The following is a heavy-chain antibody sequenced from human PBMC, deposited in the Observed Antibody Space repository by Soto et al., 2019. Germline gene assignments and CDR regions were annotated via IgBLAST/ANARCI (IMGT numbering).Heavy chain of an antibody. CDR1: GFTFSSYA. CDR3: ARGYGTTYAFGF. D-gene: IGHD3-16*01. V-gene: IGHV3-23*01. CDR2: ISNRIGRT. Sequence: EVQLLESGGDLVQPGGSLRLSCAASGFTFSSYAMSWVRQAPGKGLEWVSGISNRIGRTYYADSVKGRFTISRDNFKNTLYLQMNSLRIEDTALYYCARGYGTTYAFGFWGQGTLVTVSS. J-gene: IGHJ4*02.